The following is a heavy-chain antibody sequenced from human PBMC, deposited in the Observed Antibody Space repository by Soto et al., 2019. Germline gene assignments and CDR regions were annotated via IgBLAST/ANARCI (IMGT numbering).Heavy chain of an antibody. CDR3: ARATYNWNHEY. CDR1: AFPLENSS. J-gene: IGHJ4*02. CDR2: ISFSGDYI. D-gene: IGHD1-20*01. Sequence: LSRSYSVSAFPLENSSRNWVRQAPWKGLEWVSSISFSGDYIYYADSVKGRFTISRDNARNSLYLQMNRLGVDDTALYFCARATYNWNHEYWGQGTQVTVSS. V-gene: IGHV3-21*01.